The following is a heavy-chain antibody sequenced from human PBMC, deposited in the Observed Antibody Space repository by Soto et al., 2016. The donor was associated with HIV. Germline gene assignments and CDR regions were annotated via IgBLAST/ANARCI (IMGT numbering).Heavy chain of an antibody. CDR2: ISSNGGST. CDR1: GFTFSSYA. D-gene: IGHD2-2*01. V-gene: IGHV3-64*01. J-gene: IGHJ6*02. Sequence: EVQLVESGGGLVQPGGSLRLSCAASGFTFSSYAMHWVRQAPGKGLEYVSAISSNGGSTYYANSVKGRFTISRDNSKNTLYLQMGSLRAEDTAVYYCARSAASGTVPGAYYYYGMDVWGQGTTGHRLL. CDR3: ARSAASGTVPGAYYYYGMDV.